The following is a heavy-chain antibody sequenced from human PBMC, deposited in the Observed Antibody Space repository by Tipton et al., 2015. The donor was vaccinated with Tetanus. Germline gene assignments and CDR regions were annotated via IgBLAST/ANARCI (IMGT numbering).Heavy chain of an antibody. CDR1: GGSVNSGSYY. CDR3: ARDGPYCSATSNDFHFSGMDV. V-gene: IGHV4-61*01. CDR2: IYQSGST. Sequence: TLSLTCTVSGGSVNSGSYYWSWIRQPPGKGLEWIGYIYQSGSTSYSPSLESRVTISLETSKNQFSLRLSSMTAAAPAVSYCARDGPYCSATSNDFHFSGMDVWGQGTTVSVSS. D-gene: IGHD2-21*01. J-gene: IGHJ6*02.